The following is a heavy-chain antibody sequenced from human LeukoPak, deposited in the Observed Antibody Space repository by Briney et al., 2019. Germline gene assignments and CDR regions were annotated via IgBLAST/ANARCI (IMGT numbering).Heavy chain of an antibody. Sequence: GGSLRLSCAASGFTFSDYYMSWILQAPGKGLEWVSYISSSGSTIYYADSVKGRFTISRDNAKNSLYLQMNSLRAEDTAVYYCARSIAADATTFGYWGQGTLVTVSS. CDR1: GFTFSDYY. CDR2: ISSSGSTI. V-gene: IGHV3-11*01. CDR3: ARSIAADATTFGY. J-gene: IGHJ4*02. D-gene: IGHD6-25*01.